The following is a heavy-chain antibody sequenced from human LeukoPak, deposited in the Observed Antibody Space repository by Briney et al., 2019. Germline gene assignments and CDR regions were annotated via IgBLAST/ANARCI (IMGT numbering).Heavy chain of an antibody. Sequence: GGSLRLSCAASGLTFSNYWMSWVRQAPGKGLEWVANIKEDGSEKYYGDSVRGRFTISRDNAKSSLNLQMSSLRADDTAVYYCARDSSGWTWGQGTLVTVSS. D-gene: IGHD6-19*01. CDR1: GLTFSNYW. CDR2: IKEDGSEK. CDR3: ARDSSGWT. J-gene: IGHJ5*02. V-gene: IGHV3-7*01.